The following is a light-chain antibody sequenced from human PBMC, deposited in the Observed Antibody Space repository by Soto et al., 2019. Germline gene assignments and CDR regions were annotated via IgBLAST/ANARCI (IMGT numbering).Light chain of an antibody. Sequence: ALTQPRSVSGSPGQSVTISCTGPSIDVGGSNYVSWYQQHPGKAPKLMTYDVSERPSGVPDRFSGSKSGNTASLTISGLQAEDEADYYCCSYAVTFYVFGTGTKVTVL. CDR2: DVS. CDR1: SIDVGGSNY. CDR3: CSYAVTFYV. J-gene: IGLJ1*01. V-gene: IGLV2-11*01.